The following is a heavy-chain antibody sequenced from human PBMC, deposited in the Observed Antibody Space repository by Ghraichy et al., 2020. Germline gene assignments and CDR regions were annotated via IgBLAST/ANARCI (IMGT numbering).Heavy chain of an antibody. D-gene: IGHD6-19*01. Sequence: SETLSLTCTVSGGSISSYYWCWIRQPPGKGLEWIGYIYYSGSTNYNPSLKSRVTISVDTSKNQFSLKLSSVTAADTAVYYCARGQQWLVLSYWYFALWGRGTLVTVSS. V-gene: IGHV4-59*01. J-gene: IGHJ2*01. CDR2: IYYSGST. CDR3: ARGQQWLVLSYWYFAL. CDR1: GGSISSYY.